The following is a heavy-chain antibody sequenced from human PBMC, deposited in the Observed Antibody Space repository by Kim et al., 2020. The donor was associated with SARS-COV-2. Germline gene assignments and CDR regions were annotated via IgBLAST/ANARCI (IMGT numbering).Heavy chain of an antibody. J-gene: IGHJ2*01. CDR1: GDSVTNGAYF. CDR2: IYDRGTT. CDR3: ARVGTAIVVTTHAFDL. D-gene: IGHD3-22*01. V-gene: IGHV4-39*06. Sequence: SETLSPTCSVSGDSVTNGAYFWGWIRQSPGKGLEWIGTIYDRGTTVYNPSLKSRVNMSIERSKNQFTLRLGSVTAADTAMYYCARVGTAIVVTTHAFDL.